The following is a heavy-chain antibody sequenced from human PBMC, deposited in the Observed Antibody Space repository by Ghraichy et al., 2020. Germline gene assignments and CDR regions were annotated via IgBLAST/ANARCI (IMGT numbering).Heavy chain of an antibody. Sequence: GESLNISCAASGFTFSSYAINWVRQAPGKGLEWVSGISSSGLTTYYADSVRGRFTISRDNSKKMLYLQMSSLRAGDTALYYCAKDLRLCAGGNCYSYFFDYWGQGTLVTVSS. V-gene: IGHV3-23*01. J-gene: IGHJ4*02. D-gene: IGHD2-15*01. CDR3: AKDLRLCAGGNCYSYFFDY. CDR1: GFTFSSYA. CDR2: ISSSGLTT.